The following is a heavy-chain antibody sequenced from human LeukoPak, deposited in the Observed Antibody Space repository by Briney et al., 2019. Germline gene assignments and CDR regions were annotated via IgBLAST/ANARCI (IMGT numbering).Heavy chain of an antibody. CDR2: TYYDSKWCR. Sequence: SQTLSLTCAISGDRVFSNNVGWNWIRQSPSKGLEWLARTYYDSKWCRDNGVSVKSRTPSNPDTSNNQLSLQLNSVTPEDTAVYDCARARLSYIPGLDDWGQGTLVTVSP. CDR3: ARARLSYIPGLDD. J-gene: IGHJ4*02. V-gene: IGHV6-1*01. D-gene: IGHD2/OR15-2a*01. CDR1: GDRVFSNNVG.